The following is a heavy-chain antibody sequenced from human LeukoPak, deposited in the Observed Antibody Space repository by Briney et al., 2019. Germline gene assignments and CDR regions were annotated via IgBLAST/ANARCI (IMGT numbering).Heavy chain of an antibody. D-gene: IGHD1-1*01. V-gene: IGHV3-21*01. Sequence: PGGSLRLSCAASGFTFSNYIMNWVRQTPGKGLEWVTSISSSSSYIYYTDSVKGRFTISRDNSKNTLYLQMNSLRAEDTAVYYCAKPGNWMGPFDYWGQGTLVTVSS. CDR1: GFTFSNYI. CDR2: ISSSSSYI. CDR3: AKPGNWMGPFDY. J-gene: IGHJ4*02.